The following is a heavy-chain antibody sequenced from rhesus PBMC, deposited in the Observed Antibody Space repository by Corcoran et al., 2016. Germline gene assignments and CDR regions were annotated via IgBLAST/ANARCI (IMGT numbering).Heavy chain of an antibody. Sequence: QVQLQESGPGLVKPSETLPLTCAVSGGSISDSYYWNWIRQPPGKGLEWIGNSYRNSARTYSNPSLKSRLTISKDTSKNQFSLTLNSITAADTAVYYCARQVGGGKWFFDLWGPGTPITISS. CDR3: ARQVGGGKWFFDL. J-gene: IGHJ2*01. CDR1: GGSISDSYY. CDR2: SYRNSART. D-gene: IGHD1-44*01. V-gene: IGHV4S9*01.